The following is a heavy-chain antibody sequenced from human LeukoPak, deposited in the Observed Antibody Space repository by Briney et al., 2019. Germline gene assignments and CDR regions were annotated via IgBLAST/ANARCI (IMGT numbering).Heavy chain of an antibody. Sequence: SETLSLTCTVSGGSISSYYWSWIRQPPGKGLEWIGYIYYSGSTNYNPSLKSRVTISVDTSKNQFSLKLSSVTAADTAVYYCARDRGQWELSAFDIWGQGTMVTVSS. CDR2: IYYSGST. J-gene: IGHJ3*02. D-gene: IGHD1-26*01. V-gene: IGHV4-59*01. CDR1: GGSISSYY. CDR3: ARDRGQWELSAFDI.